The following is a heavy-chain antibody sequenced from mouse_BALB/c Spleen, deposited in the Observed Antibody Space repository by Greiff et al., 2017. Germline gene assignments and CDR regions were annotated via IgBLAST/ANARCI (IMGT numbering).Heavy chain of an antibody. Sequence: QVQLQQSGAELVRPGTSVKVSCKASGYAFTNYLIEWVKQRPGQGLEWIGVINPGSGGTNYNEKFKGKATLTADKSSSTAYMQLSSLTSDDSAVYFCARSGYYYGSSYGAMDDWGQGTSVTVSS. CDR2: INPGSGGT. J-gene: IGHJ4*01. CDR1: GYAFTNYL. CDR3: ARSGYYYGSSYGAMDD. D-gene: IGHD1-1*01. V-gene: IGHV1-54*01.